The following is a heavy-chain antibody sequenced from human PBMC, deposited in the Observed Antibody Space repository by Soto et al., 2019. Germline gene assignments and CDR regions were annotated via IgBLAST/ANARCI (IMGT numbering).Heavy chain of an antibody. J-gene: IGHJ4*02. Sequence: ASVKVSCKASGYIFTNYGISWVRQAPGQGLEWMGWISAYKGNTNYAQKFQGRVTLTTDTSTSTASMELRSLRSDDTAVYYCARDLNRVFDEDFRGTPAYWGQRTLVTVSS. CDR3: ARDLNRVFDEDFRGTPAY. V-gene: IGHV1-18*01. CDR2: ISAYKGNT. D-gene: IGHD1-1*01. CDR1: GYIFTNYG.